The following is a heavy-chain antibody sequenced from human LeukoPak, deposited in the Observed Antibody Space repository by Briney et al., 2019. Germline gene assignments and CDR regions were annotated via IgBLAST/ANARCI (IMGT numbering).Heavy chain of an antibody. J-gene: IGHJ5*02. CDR1: GGSISSGSYY. D-gene: IGHD6-13*01. CDR2: IYTSGST. V-gene: IGHV4-61*02. Sequence: PSETLSLTCTVSGGSISSGSYYWSWIRQPAGKGLEWIGRIYTSGSTNYNPSLKSRVTISVDTSKNQFSLKLSSVTAADTAVYYCARSSSSSWYSNWFDPWGQGTLVTVSS. CDR3: ARSSSSSWYSNWFDP.